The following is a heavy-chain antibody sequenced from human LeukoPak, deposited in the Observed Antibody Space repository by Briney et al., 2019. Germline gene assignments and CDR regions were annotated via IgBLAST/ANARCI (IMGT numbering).Heavy chain of an antibody. Sequence: GGSLSLSCAACGFIFTTFCIHWVRQAPAKGREGVAAISPDGNLEYYTDSVKGRFNISRDNSKNMIYLQMSSLRGEDSALYYCAKINNNDDYWGQGTLVTVSS. V-gene: IGHV3-30*18. CDR3: AKINNNDDY. D-gene: IGHD1/OR15-1a*01. J-gene: IGHJ4*02. CDR1: GFIFTTFC. CDR2: ISPDGNLE.